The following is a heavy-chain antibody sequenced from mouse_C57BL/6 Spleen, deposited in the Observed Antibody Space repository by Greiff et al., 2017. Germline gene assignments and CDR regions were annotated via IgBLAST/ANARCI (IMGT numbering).Heavy chain of an antibody. J-gene: IGHJ2*01. V-gene: IGHV5-4*03. CDR3: ARIKGFFDY. CDR1: GFTFSSYA. Sequence: EVKLQESGGGLVKPGGSLKLSCAASGFTFSSYAMSWVRQTPEKRLEWVATISDGGSYTYYPDYVKGRFTISRDNAKNNLYLQMSHLKSEDTAMYYCARIKGFFDYWGQGTTLTVSS. CDR2: ISDGGSYT. D-gene: IGHD2-4*01.